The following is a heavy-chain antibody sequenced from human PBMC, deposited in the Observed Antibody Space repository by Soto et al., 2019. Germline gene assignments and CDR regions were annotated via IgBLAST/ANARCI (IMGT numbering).Heavy chain of an antibody. J-gene: IGHJ6*02. Sequence: SETLSLICTVSGGSVSSGSYYWSWIRQPPGKGLEWIGCIYYSGSTNYNPSLKSRVTISVDTSKNQFSLKLSSVTAADTAVYYCARDFLGFGDPVDVWGQGTTVTVSS. CDR1: GGSVSSGSYY. CDR3: ARDFLGFGDPVDV. D-gene: IGHD3-10*01. V-gene: IGHV4-61*01. CDR2: IYYSGST.